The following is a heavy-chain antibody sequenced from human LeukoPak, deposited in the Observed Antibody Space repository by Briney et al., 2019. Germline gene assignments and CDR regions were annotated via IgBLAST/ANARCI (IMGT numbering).Heavy chain of an antibody. V-gene: IGHV4-4*09. Sequence: SETLSLTCTVSGGSISSYYWSWLRQPPGRGLEWIGYIYTSGSTNYNPSLKSRVTISVDTSKNQFSLKLSSVTAADTAVYYCARHVIADYYYYYMDVWGKGTTVTVSS. D-gene: IGHD2/OR15-2a*01. CDR3: ARHVIADYYYYYMDV. J-gene: IGHJ6*03. CDR1: GGSISSYY. CDR2: IYTSGST.